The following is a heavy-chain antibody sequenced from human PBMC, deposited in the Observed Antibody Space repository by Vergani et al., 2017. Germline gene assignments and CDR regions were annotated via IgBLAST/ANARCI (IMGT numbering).Heavy chain of an antibody. CDR1: GFTFSSYW. CDR3: AGGGAEQLVPYYYGMDV. CDR2: IKQDGSEK. Sequence: EVQLVESGGGLVQPGGSLRLSCAASGFTFSSYWMSWVRQAPGKGLEWVANIKQDGSEKYYVDSVKGRFTISRDNAKNSLYLQMNSLRAEDTAVHYCAGGGAEQLVPYYYGMDVWGQGTTVTVSS. J-gene: IGHJ6*02. V-gene: IGHV3-7*04. D-gene: IGHD6-6*01.